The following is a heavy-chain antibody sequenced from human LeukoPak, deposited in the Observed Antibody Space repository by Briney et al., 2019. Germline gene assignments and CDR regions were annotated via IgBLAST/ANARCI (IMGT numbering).Heavy chain of an antibody. J-gene: IGHJ5*02. Sequence: PSETLSLTCTVSGGSLSSNSYYCGWVRQPPGKGLEWIGSIYYSGSTYYNPSLKSRVTISVDTSKNQFSLKLSSVTAADTAVYYCAKGGATNWFDPWGQGTLVTVSS. CDR2: IYYSGST. D-gene: IGHD1-26*01. V-gene: IGHV4-39*01. CDR3: AKGGATNWFDP. CDR1: GGSLSSNSYY.